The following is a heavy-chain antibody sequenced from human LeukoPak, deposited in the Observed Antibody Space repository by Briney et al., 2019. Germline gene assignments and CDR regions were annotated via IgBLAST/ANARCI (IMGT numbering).Heavy chain of an antibody. CDR3: ARGQFAIH. Sequence: SETLSLTCAVYGGSFSGYYWSWIRQPPGKGLEWIGEINHSGSTNYNPSLKSRVTISVDTSKNQFSLKLSSVTAADTAVYYCARGQFAIHWGQGTLVTVSS. D-gene: IGHD3-10*01. V-gene: IGHV4-34*01. CDR2: INHSGST. CDR1: GGSFSGYY. J-gene: IGHJ4*02.